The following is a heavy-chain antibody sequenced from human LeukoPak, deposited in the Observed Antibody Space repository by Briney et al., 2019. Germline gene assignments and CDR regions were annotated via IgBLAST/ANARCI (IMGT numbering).Heavy chain of an antibody. CDR1: GFTFSNHW. Sequence: PGGSLRLSCAASGFTFSNHWMSWVRQAPGKGLEWVANINPDGTTTRYVHSVKGRFTISRDNAKNSLYLQMNSLRAEDTAVYYCAREFSRPDCSGGSCYEMVDSWGQGTLVTVSS. CDR3: AREFSRPDCSGGSCYEMVDS. J-gene: IGHJ4*02. CDR2: INPDGTTT. D-gene: IGHD2-15*01. V-gene: IGHV3-7*01.